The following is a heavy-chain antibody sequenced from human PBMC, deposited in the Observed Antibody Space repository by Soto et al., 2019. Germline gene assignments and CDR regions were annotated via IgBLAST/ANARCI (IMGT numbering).Heavy chain of an antibody. V-gene: IGHV1-2*02. J-gene: IGHJ5*02. CDR2: INPNSGGT. CDR1: GYTFTGYY. D-gene: IGHD6-6*01. Sequence: VASVKVSCKASGYTFTGYYMHWVRQAPGQGLEWMGWINPNSGGTNYAQKFQGRVTMTRDTSISTAYMELSRLRSDDTAVYYCARAAIAARPRGWFDPWGQGTLVTVSS. CDR3: ARAAIAARPRGWFDP.